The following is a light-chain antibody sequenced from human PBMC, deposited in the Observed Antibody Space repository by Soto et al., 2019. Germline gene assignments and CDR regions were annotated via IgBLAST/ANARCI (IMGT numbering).Light chain of an antibody. J-gene: IGKJ1*01. CDR1: QSVTNSY. CDR3: QHYNSYSEA. CDR2: GIS. V-gene: IGKV3-20*01. Sequence: EVVLTQSPGTLSLFPGERATLSCRASQSVTNSYLAWFQHKPGQAPRPLIYGISNRASGIPDRFSGSGSGTDFTLTISRLEPDDFATYYCQHYNSYSEAFGQGTKVELK.